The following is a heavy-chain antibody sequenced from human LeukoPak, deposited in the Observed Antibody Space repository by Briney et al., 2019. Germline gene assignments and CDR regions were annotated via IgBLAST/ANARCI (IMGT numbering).Heavy chain of an antibody. V-gene: IGHV3-7*01. CDR1: GFTFSSYW. J-gene: IGHJ4*02. D-gene: IGHD4-11*01. CDR2: IKQDGSEK. Sequence: GGSLRLSCAASGFTFSSYWMSWVRQAPGKGLEWVANIKQDGSEKYYVDSVKGRFTISRDNSKNTLYLQMNSLRAEDTAVYYCARLYDYSNYFDYWGQGTLVTVSS. CDR3: ARLYDYSNYFDY.